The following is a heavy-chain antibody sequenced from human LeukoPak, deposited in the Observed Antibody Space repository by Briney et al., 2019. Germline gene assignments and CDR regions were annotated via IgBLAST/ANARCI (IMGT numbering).Heavy chain of an antibody. CDR2: MNPNSGNT. Sequence: GASVKVSCKASGYTFTSYDINWVRQATGQGLEWMGCMNPNSGNTGYAQKFQGRVTMTRNTSISTAYMELSSLRSEDTAVYYCARAVTTIAPNWFDPWGQGTLVTVSS. D-gene: IGHD4-11*01. J-gene: IGHJ5*02. CDR3: ARAVTTIAPNWFDP. CDR1: GYTFTSYD. V-gene: IGHV1-8*01.